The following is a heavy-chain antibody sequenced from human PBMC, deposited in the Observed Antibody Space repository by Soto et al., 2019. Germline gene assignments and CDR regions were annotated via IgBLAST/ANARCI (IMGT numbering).Heavy chain of an antibody. J-gene: IGHJ4*02. CDR3: ARSYPPGVVAAHPTHFDY. V-gene: IGHV5-51*01. D-gene: IGHD2-15*01. CDR2: IYPGDSDT. Sequence: GESLKISCKGSGYSFTSYWIGWVRQMPGKGLEWMGIIYPGDSDTRYSPSFQGQVTISADKSISTAYLQWSSLKASDTAMYYCARSYPPGVVAAHPTHFDYWGQGTLVTVSS. CDR1: GYSFTSYW.